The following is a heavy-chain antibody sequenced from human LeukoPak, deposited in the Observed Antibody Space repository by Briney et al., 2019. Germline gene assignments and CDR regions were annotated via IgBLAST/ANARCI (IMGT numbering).Heavy chain of an antibody. V-gene: IGHV3-9*01. CDR3: ARGLGVDSYIYYYGMDV. Sequence: GGSLRLSCAASGFTFDDYAMHWVRQAPGKGLEWVSGISWNSGSIGYADSVKGRFTISRDNAKNSLYLKMNSLRVEDTAVYYCARGLGVDSYIYYYGMDVWGQGTTVTVSS. CDR2: ISWNSGSI. D-gene: IGHD3-16*01. CDR1: GFTFDDYA. J-gene: IGHJ6*02.